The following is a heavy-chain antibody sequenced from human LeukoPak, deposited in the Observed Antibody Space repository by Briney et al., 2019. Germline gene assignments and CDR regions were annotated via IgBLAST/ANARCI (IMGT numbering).Heavy chain of an antibody. Sequence: GGSLRLSCAASGFTFSSYAMSWVRQAPGKGLEWVSTISGSGGSTYYADSVKGRFTISRDNSKNTLYLQMNSLRADDTAVYYCAKGGYCSSTSCYDGYNSFDPWGQGTLVTVSS. CDR3: AKGGYCSSTSCYDGYNSFDP. D-gene: IGHD2-2*01. CDR1: GFTFSSYA. CDR2: ISGSGGST. J-gene: IGHJ5*02. V-gene: IGHV3-23*01.